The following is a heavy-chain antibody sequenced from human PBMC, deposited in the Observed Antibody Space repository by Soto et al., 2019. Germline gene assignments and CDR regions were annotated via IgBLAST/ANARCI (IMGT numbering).Heavy chain of an antibody. CDR3: AKNYYFDC. J-gene: IGHJ4*02. CDR1: GFTFRSYA. D-gene: IGHD3-10*01. CDR2: INRNGGSA. V-gene: IGHV3-23*01. Sequence: GGSLRLSCEASGFTFRSYAMSWVRQAPGKGLEWVSSINRNGGSANYADSVKGRSTISRDDSKNILSLQMNSLRAEDTAIYYCAKNYYFDCWGQGTLVTVSS.